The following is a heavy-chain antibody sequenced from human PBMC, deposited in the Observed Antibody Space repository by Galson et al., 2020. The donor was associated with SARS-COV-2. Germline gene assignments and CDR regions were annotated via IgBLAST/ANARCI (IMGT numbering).Heavy chain of an antibody. CDR3: ATVRRNWYFDL. J-gene: IGHJ2*01. CDR1: GDSLTSYS. V-gene: IGHV4-59*01. Sequence: SETLSLTCSVSGDSLTSYSWHWIRQPPGKGLEWIGYIYYTGSTNYNPSLKSRVTISLDASKTQFSLRLSSLTAADTAVYYCATVRRNWYFDLWGRGTLVTVSS. CDR2: IYYTGST.